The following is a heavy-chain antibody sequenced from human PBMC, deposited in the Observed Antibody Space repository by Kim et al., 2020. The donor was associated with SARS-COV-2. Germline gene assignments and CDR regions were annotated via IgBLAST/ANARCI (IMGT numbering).Heavy chain of an antibody. CDR1: GFTFSSYS. CDR3: ARGARLFGVVEVYSYYF. V-gene: IGHV3-21*01. CDR2: ISSSSNNI. D-gene: IGHD3-3*01. J-gene: IGHJ4*01. Sequence: GGSRRLSCAASGFTFSSYSMNWVRQAPGKGLEWVASISSSSNNIYYADSVKGRFTIPRDNAKNSLSLQMNTLRAEDTAVYHCARGARLFGVVEVYSYYF.